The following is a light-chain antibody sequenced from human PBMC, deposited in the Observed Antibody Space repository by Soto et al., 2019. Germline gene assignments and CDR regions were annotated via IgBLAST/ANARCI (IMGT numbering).Light chain of an antibody. J-gene: IGLJ3*02. V-gene: IGLV2-23*01. Sequence: QSVLTQPASVSESPGQSISISCGGGRNDIGTYNLVSWYQQHPGKAPKLIIYEGNKRPSGVSNRFSGSRSGNTASLTISGLQAEDEADYYCCSYTDGSSLLFGGGPKVTVL. CDR3: CSYTDGSSLL. CDR2: EGN. CDR1: RNDIGTYNL.